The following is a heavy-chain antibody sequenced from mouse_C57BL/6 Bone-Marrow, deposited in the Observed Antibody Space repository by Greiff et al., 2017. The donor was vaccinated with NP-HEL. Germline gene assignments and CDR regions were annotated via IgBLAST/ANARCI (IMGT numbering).Heavy chain of an antibody. CDR1: GFTFSDYG. J-gene: IGHJ1*03. CDR2: ISSGSSTI. D-gene: IGHD1-1*01. V-gene: IGHV5-17*01. Sequence: EVQGVESGGGLVKPGGSLKLSCAASGFTFSDYGMHWVRQAPEKGLEWVAYISSGSSTIYYADTVKGRFTISRDNAKNTLFLQMTSLRSEDTAMYYCARRIYYGSSYVRWYFDVWGTGTTVTVSS. CDR3: ARRIYYGSSYVRWYFDV.